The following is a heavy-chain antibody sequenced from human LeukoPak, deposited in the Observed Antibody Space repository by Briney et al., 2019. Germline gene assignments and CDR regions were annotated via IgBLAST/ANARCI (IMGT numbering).Heavy chain of an antibody. CDR2: ISGSGGTT. D-gene: IGHD2-2*01. CDR1: AFTFSSFW. Sequence: GGSLRLSCAASAFTFSSFWMNWVRQAPGKGLEWVSAISGSGGTTHYADSVKGRFTISRDRSKNTLYLQMHSLRAEDTAVYYCAKDAFCTSTNCYASYFDYWGQGTLVTVSS. CDR3: AKDAFCTSTNCYASYFDY. V-gene: IGHV3-23*01. J-gene: IGHJ4*02.